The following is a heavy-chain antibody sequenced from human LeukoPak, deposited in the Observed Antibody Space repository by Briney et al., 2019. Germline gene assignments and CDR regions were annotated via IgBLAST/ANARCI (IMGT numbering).Heavy chain of an antibody. D-gene: IGHD2-8*02. V-gene: IGHV4-38-2*01. J-gene: IGHJ5*02. CDR1: GYSISSDYY. CDR2: IYNNGST. CDR3: ARQYRLLGVSFDP. Sequence: SEALSLTCAVSGYSISSDYYWGWSRPPPGKGLKGIGNIYNNGSTSYNPSLNSRVTISSHTSKNPFSPKLNSVTAADTAVYYCARQYRLLGVSFDPWGQGTLVTVSS.